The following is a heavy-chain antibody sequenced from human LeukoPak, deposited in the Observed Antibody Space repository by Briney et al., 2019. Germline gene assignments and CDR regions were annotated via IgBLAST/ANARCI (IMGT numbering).Heavy chain of an antibody. CDR1: GGTFSSYA. CDR3: ARGLLGDYYYYGMDV. D-gene: IGHD3-16*01. Sequence: VASVKVSCTASGGTFSSYAISWVRQAPGQGLEWMGGIIPIFGTANYAQEFQGRLTITADKSTSTAYMELSSLRSEDTAVYYCARGLLGDYYYYGMDVWGKGTTVTVSS. CDR2: IIPIFGTA. J-gene: IGHJ6*04. V-gene: IGHV1-69*06.